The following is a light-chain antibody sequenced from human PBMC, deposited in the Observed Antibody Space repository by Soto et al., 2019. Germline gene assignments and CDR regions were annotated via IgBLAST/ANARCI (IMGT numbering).Light chain of an antibody. J-gene: IGLJ2*01. CDR1: SSDVGGYNY. CDR2: DVS. V-gene: IGLV2-14*01. CDR3: SSYTSSSTLVV. Sequence: QSALTQPASVSGSPGQSITISCTGTSSDVGGYNYVSWYQQHPGKAPKLMIYDVSNRPSGVSSRFSGSKSCNTASLTISGRQAEDEADYYCSSYTSSSTLVVFGGGTKLTVL.